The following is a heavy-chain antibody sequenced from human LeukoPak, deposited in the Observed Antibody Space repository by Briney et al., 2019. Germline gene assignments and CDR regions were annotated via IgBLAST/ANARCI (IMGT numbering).Heavy chain of an antibody. D-gene: IGHD3-3*01. V-gene: IGHV3-9*01. CDR2: ISWNSGSI. Sequence: GGSLRLSCAASGFTFDDYAMHLVRQAPGKGLEWVSGISWNSGSIGYADSVKGRFTISRDNAKNSLYLQMNSLRAEDTALYYCAKDITRYDFWSGYYTNYYYYGMDVWGQGTTVTVSS. J-gene: IGHJ6*02. CDR1: GFTFDDYA. CDR3: AKDITRYDFWSGYYTNYYYYGMDV.